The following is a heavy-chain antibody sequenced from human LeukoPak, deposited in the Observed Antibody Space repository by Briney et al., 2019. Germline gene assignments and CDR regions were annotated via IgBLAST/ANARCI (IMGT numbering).Heavy chain of an antibody. J-gene: IGHJ4*02. CDR1: GGSVSSGNYY. CDR3: ARDPSGYFNY. D-gene: IGHD3-22*01. Sequence: PSEALSLTCTVSGGSVSSGNYYWSWIRQPPGKGLEWIGYIYYGGSTNYNPSLKSRVTISVDTPKNQFSLKLSSVTAADTAVYYCARDPSGYFNYWGQGTLATVSS. CDR2: IYYGGST. V-gene: IGHV4-61*01.